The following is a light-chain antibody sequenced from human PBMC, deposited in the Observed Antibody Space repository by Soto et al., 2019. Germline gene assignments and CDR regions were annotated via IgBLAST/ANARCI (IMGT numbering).Light chain of an antibody. CDR1: QGIRND. CDR3: QQYDTYFRYT. J-gene: IGKJ2*01. V-gene: IGKV1-17*01. CDR2: AAS. Sequence: DIQMTQSPASLPASIGDTVSITCRASQGIRNDLSWFQQQPGKAPKRLIYAASSLQRGVPSRFSGSGSGTQFTLTISSLQPEDFGTYYCQQYDTYFRYTFGQGTTLDIK.